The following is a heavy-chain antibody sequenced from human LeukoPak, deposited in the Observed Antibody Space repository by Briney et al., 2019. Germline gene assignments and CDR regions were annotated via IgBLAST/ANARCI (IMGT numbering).Heavy chain of an antibody. D-gene: IGHD3-10*01. CDR2: IFYSGST. V-gene: IGHV4-34*12. CDR3: AKSNGYGLIDI. Sequence: SETLSLTCAVYGGSFSGYYWSWIRQPPGKGLEWIGNIFYSGSTYYSPSLKSRVTISLDTSRNQFSLKLNSVTAADTAVYYCAKSNGYGLIDIWGQGTMVTVSS. CDR1: GGSFSGYY. J-gene: IGHJ3*02.